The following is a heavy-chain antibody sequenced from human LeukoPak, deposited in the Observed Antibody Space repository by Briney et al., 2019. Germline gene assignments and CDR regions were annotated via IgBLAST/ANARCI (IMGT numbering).Heavy chain of an antibody. V-gene: IGHV3-48*03. Sequence: GGSLRLSCAASGFTFSSYEMNWVRQAPGKGLEWVSYISSSGSTIYYADSVKGRFTISRDNAKNSLYLQMNSLRAEDTAVYYCARAGRYDPLFDYWGQGTLVTVPS. J-gene: IGHJ4*02. CDR3: ARAGRYDPLFDY. D-gene: IGHD5-12*01. CDR1: GFTFSSYE. CDR2: ISSSGSTI.